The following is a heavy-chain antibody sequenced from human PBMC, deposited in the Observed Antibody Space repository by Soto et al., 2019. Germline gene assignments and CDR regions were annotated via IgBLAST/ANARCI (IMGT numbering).Heavy chain of an antibody. D-gene: IGHD6-19*01. J-gene: IGHJ4*02. Sequence: PSQTLSLTCAISGDSVSSTSTAWSWIRQSPLRGLEWLGRTYYRSNWYSDYAVSVKSRITINPDTSKNQFSLQLKSVTPEDTAVYYCARGSYYSGWVWGQGTLVTVSS. CDR3: ARGSYYSGWV. CDR1: GDSVSSTSTA. V-gene: IGHV6-1*01. CDR2: TYYRSNWYS.